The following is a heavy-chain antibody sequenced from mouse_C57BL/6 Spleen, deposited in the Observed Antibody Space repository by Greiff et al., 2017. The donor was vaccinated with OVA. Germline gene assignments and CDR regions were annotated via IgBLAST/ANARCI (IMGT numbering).Heavy chain of an antibody. CDR2: INPSSGYT. Sequence: QVQLQQSGAELARPGASVKMSCKASGYTFTSYTMHWVKQRPGQGLEWIGYINPSSGYTKYNQKFKDKATLTADKSSSTAYMQLSSLTSEDSAVYYCARDPDHYGSSYYFDYWGQGTTLTVSS. V-gene: IGHV1-4*01. J-gene: IGHJ2*01. CDR1: GYTFTSYT. D-gene: IGHD1-1*01. CDR3: ARDPDHYGSSYYFDY.